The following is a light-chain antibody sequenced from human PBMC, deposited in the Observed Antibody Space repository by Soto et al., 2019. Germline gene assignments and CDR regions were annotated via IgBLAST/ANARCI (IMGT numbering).Light chain of an antibody. V-gene: IGLV1-40*01. CDR1: SSNIGAGFD. CDR3: QSYGTNLSGATV. CDR2: GNN. J-gene: IGLJ1*01. Sequence: QSALTQSPSVSGAPGQSVSISCTGTSSNIGAGFDVHWYQHLPAKAPKLLITGNNNRPSGVPDRFAGSKSGTSASLAVTGLQAEDEANYYCQSYGTNLSGATVVRTGTKRTVL.